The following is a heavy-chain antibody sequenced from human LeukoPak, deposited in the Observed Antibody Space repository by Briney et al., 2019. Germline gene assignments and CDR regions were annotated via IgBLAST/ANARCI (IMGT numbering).Heavy chain of an antibody. V-gene: IGHV4-59*01. Sequence: NPSETLSLTCTVSGGSISSYYWSWIRQPPGKGLEWVAYIYYSGSTNYNPSLKSRVTISVDTSKNQFSLKLSSVTAADTAVYYCAREWDGRYCSGGSCPSGFDYWGQGTLVTVSS. CDR2: IYYSGST. D-gene: IGHD2-15*01. CDR3: AREWDGRYCSGGSCPSGFDY. CDR1: GGSISSYY. J-gene: IGHJ4*02.